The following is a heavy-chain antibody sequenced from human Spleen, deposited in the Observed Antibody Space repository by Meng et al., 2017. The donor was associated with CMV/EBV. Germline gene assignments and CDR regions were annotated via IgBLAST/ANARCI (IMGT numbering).Heavy chain of an antibody. V-gene: IGHV3-21*04. D-gene: IGHD2-2*01. CDR1: GFTFSRFT. CDR2: ISDNTIYK. Sequence: GASLRLSCAASGFTFSRFTMSWVRQAPGKGLEWVSSISDNTIYKYYADSVKGRFTISRDNDKKSLFLQMNSLRAGDTAVYYCARPHLGYCSSTSCYNYFDDWGQGTLVTVSS. CDR3: ARPHLGYCSSTSCYNYFDD. J-gene: IGHJ4*02.